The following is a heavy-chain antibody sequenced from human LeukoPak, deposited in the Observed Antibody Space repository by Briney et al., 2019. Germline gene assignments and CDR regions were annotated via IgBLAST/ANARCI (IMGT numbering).Heavy chain of an antibody. D-gene: IGHD6-13*01. CDR3: ARRSSSWDRYDN. V-gene: IGHV5-51*01. Sequence: AGESLKISCKGSGYSFTSYLIGWVRQMPGKRLEWRGIIYPGDSDTKYSPSFQGQVTISADKSISTAYLQWSSLKASDTAMYYCARRSSSWDRYDNWGQGTLVTVSS. CDR1: GYSFTSYL. CDR2: IYPGDSDT. J-gene: IGHJ4*02.